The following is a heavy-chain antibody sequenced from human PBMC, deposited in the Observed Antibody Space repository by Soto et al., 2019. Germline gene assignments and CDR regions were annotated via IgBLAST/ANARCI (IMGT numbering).Heavy chain of an antibody. CDR1: GYTFTSYG. CDR2: ISAYNGNT. V-gene: IGHV1-18*01. J-gene: IGHJ4*02. Sequence: ASVKVSCKASGYTFTSYGISWVRQAPGQGLEWMGWISAYNGNTNYAQKLQGRVTMTTDTSTSTAYMELRSLRSDDTAVYYCARHTKDYDYIWGSYPHFDYWGQGTLVTVS. D-gene: IGHD3-16*02. CDR3: ARHTKDYDYIWGSYPHFDY.